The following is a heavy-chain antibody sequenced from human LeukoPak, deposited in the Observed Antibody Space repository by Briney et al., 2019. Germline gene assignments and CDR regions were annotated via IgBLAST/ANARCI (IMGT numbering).Heavy chain of an antibody. J-gene: IGHJ3*02. CDR1: GASISSSRDY. Sequence: SETLSLTCTVSGASISSSRDYWAWIRQPPGKGLEWIGSIYYSGSTYYNPSLKSRVTISVDTSKNQFSLKLNSVTAADTAVYYCAADLQAFAFDIWGQGTMVTVSS. D-gene: IGHD3-3*02. V-gene: IGHV4-39*07. CDR2: IYYSGST. CDR3: AADLQAFAFDI.